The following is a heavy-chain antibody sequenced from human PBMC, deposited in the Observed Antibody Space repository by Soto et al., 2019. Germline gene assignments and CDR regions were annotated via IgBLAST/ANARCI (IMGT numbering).Heavy chain of an antibody. J-gene: IGHJ4*02. CDR3: ARDDARALTCGDYLDN. CDR1: GFIFSHYA. CDR2: ISFDGSNN. V-gene: IGHV3-30-3*01. Sequence: WVSLRLSCLASGFIFSHYAMHWVRQAPGKGLEWVTIISFDGSNNYSADSVKGRFTISRDNSENTMSPQMSNLRPEDTAVYYCARDDARALTCGDYLDNAGEGTLGTVSS.